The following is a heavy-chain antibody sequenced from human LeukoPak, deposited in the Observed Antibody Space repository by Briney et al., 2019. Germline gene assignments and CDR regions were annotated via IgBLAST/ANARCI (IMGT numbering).Heavy chain of an antibody. CDR3: ARAGYYDFWSGYRNHDAFDI. V-gene: IGHV4-34*01. D-gene: IGHD3-3*01. CDR2: INHSGST. Sequence: PSETPSLTCAVYGGSFSGYYWSWIRQPPGKGLEWIGEINHSGSTNYNPSLKSRVTISVDTSKNQFSLKLSSVTAADTAVYYCARAGYYDFWSGYRNHDAFDIWGQGTMVTVSS. J-gene: IGHJ3*02. CDR1: GGSFSGYY.